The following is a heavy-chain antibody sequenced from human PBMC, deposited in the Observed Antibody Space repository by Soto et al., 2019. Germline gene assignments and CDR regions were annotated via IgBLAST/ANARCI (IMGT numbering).Heavy chain of an antibody. Sequence: QLQLVESGGGVVQPGRSLRLSCAASGFTFSSYAMHWVRQAPGKGLEWVAVISYDGSNKYYADSVKGRFTISRDNSKNTLYLQMNSLRAEDTAVYYCARDPTIASDYWGQGTLVTVSS. CDR3: ARDPTIASDY. CDR1: GFTFSSYA. V-gene: IGHV3-30-3*01. CDR2: ISYDGSNK. J-gene: IGHJ4*02. D-gene: IGHD6-13*01.